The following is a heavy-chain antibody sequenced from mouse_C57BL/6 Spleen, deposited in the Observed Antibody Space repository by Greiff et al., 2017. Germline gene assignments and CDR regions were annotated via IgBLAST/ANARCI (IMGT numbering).Heavy chain of an antibody. Sequence: QVQLQQPGAELVRPGTSVKLSCKASGYTFTSYWMHWVKQRPGQGLEWIGVIDPSDSYTNYNQKFKGKATLTVDTSSSTAYMQLSSLTSEDSAVYYCARRDGYYFDYGGQGTTLTVSS. CDR3: ARRDGYYFDY. V-gene: IGHV1-59*01. CDR2: IDPSDSYT. CDR1: GYTFTSYW. D-gene: IGHD2-3*01. J-gene: IGHJ2*01.